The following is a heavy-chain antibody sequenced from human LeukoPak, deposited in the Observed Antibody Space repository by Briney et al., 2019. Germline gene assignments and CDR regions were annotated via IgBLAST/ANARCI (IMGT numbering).Heavy chain of an antibody. CDR3: AKSHDLEWLSWDYFDY. Sequence: GGSLRLSCAASGFTFSSYSMNWVRQAPGKGLEWVSYISSSSSTIYYADSVKGRFTISRDNAKNTLYLQMNSLRAEDTTVYYCAKSHDLEWLSWDYFDYWGQGTLVTVSS. J-gene: IGHJ4*02. CDR1: GFTFSSYS. V-gene: IGHV3-48*01. D-gene: IGHD3-3*01. CDR2: ISSSSSTI.